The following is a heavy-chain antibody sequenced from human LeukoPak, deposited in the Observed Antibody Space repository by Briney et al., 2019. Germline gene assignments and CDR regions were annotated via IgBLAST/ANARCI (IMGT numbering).Heavy chain of an antibody. CDR1: GGSISSYY. D-gene: IGHD5-24*01. J-gene: IGHJ6*03. CDR2: IYYSGST. V-gene: IGHV4-59*01. Sequence: SETLSLTCTVSGGSISSYYWSWIRQPPGKGLEWIGYIYYSGSTNYNPSLKSRVTISVDTSKNQFSLKLSRLRSDDTAVYYCARDRWQPLGYMDVWGKGTTVTVSS. CDR3: ARDRWQPLGYMDV.